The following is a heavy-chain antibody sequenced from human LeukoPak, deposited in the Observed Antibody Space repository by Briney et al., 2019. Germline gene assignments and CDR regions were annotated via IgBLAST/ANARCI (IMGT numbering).Heavy chain of an antibody. Sequence: PSETLSLTCAVYGGSFSGYYWSWIRQPPGKGLGWIGEINHSGSTNYNPSLKSRVTISVDTSKNQFSLKLSSVTAADTAVYYCARGPQGYSSSWYSRKYFDYWGQGTLVTVSS. CDR2: INHSGST. J-gene: IGHJ4*02. D-gene: IGHD6-13*01. V-gene: IGHV4-34*01. CDR1: GGSFSGYY. CDR3: ARGPQGYSSSWYSRKYFDY.